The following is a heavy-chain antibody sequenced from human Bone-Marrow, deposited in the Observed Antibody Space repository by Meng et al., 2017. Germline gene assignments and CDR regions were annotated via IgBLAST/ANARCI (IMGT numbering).Heavy chain of an antibody. Sequence: ESLKISCAASGFTFSSYSMNWIRQPPGKGLEWIGEINHSGSTNYNPSLKSRVTISVDTSKNQFSLKLSSVTAADTAVYYCARAVVVVVAATFDYWGQGTLVTVSS. CDR2: INHSGST. CDR3: ARAVVVVVAATFDY. CDR1: GFTFSSYS. J-gene: IGHJ4*02. D-gene: IGHD2-15*01. V-gene: IGHV4-34*01.